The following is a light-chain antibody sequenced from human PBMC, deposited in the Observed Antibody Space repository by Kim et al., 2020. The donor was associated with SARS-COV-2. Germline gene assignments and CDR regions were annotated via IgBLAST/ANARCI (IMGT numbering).Light chain of an antibody. Sequence: LSVAPGERATLSCRASQSVSSSLACYQQKPGQGLRVLIYAASTRSSGVPARFTGSGSETEFTLTIDSLQSEDFAIYYCQQYKDWYTFGQGTKLEI. CDR1: QSVSSS. CDR3: QQYKDWYT. V-gene: IGKV3-15*01. J-gene: IGKJ2*01. CDR2: AAS.